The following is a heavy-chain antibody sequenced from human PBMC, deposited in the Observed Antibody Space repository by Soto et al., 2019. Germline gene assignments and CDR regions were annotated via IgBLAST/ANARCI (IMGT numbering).Heavy chain of an antibody. Sequence: PSETLSLTCTVSGGSISSYYWSWIRQPPGKGLEWIGYIYYSGSTNYNPSLKSRVTISVDTSKNQFSLKLSPVTAADTAVYYCARGPVDSSGSPLDYWGQGTLVTVSS. CDR3: ARGPVDSSGSPLDY. CDR2: IYYSGST. V-gene: IGHV4-59*01. J-gene: IGHJ4*02. D-gene: IGHD3-22*01. CDR1: GGSISSYY.